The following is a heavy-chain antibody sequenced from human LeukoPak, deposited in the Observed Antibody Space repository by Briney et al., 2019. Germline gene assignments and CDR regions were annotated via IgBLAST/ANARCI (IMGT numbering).Heavy chain of an antibody. CDR2: INPNSGGT. CDR1: GYTFTGYY. V-gene: IGHV1-2*02. CDR3: ATYIGGSSGYYPTEIDY. D-gene: IGHD3-22*01. Sequence: ASVKVSCKASGYTFTGYYMHWVRQAPGQGLEWMGWINPNSGGTNYAQKFQGRVTMTRDTSISTAYMELSRLRSDDTAVYYCATYIGGSSGYYPTEIDYWGQGTLVTVSS. J-gene: IGHJ4*02.